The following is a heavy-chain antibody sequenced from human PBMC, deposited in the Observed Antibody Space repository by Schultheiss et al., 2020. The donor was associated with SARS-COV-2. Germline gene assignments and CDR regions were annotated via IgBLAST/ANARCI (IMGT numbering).Heavy chain of an antibody. CDR2: IYHSGST. V-gene: IGHV4-38-2*02. D-gene: IGHD2-2*01. CDR1: GYSISSGYY. Sequence: ESLKISCAVSGYSISSGYYWGWIRQPPGKGLEWIGSIYHSGSTYYNPSLKSRVTISVDTSKNQFSLKLSSVTAADTAVYYCAREIGVVPAAIGFDPWGQGTLVTVSS. CDR3: AREIGVVPAAIGFDP. J-gene: IGHJ5*02.